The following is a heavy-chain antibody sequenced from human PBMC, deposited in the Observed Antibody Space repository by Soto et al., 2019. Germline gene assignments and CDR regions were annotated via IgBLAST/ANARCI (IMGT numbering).Heavy chain of an antibody. CDR2: ISGSGGST. D-gene: IGHD1-26*01. Sequence: GGSLRLSCAASGFTFSSYAMSWVRQAPGKGLEWVSAISGSGGSTYYADSVKGRFTVSRDNSKNTLYLQMNSLRAEDTAVYYCAKGSTWRGRPLGPFDYWGQGTLVTVSS. V-gene: IGHV3-23*01. J-gene: IGHJ4*02. CDR1: GFTFSSYA. CDR3: AKGSTWRGRPLGPFDY.